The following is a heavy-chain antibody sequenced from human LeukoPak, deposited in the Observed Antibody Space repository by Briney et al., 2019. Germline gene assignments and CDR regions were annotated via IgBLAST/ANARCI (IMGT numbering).Heavy chain of an antibody. CDR1: GFTFSSYA. CDR2: ISSGSSYM. V-gene: IGHV3-21*01. Sequence: PGGSLRLSCAASGFTFSSYAMSWVRQAPGKGLEWVSSISSGSSYMYYADSVKGRFTISRDNAKNSLYLQMNSLRAEDTAVYYCARVSSSSFLGYWGQGTLVTVSS. J-gene: IGHJ4*02. CDR3: ARVSSSSFLGY. D-gene: IGHD6-6*01.